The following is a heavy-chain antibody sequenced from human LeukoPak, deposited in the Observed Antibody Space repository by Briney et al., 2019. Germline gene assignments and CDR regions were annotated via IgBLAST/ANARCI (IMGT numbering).Heavy chain of an antibody. CDR3: ARDRIKSGGYYFDY. CDR2: ISGGNSTL. Sequence: GGPVRLPCAPSALHFRDYSKKCAPQAPGEGREGVSYISGGNSTLYCTDSVKGRFTICRDNAKNSMYLQMNSLRAEDTAVYNCARDRIKSGGYYFDYWGQGTLVTVSS. J-gene: IGHJ4*02. CDR1: ALHFRDYS. D-gene: IGHD1-26*01. V-gene: IGHV3-48*01.